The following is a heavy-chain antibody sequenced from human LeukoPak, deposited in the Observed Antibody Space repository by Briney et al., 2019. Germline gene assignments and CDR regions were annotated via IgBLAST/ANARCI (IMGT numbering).Heavy chain of an antibody. D-gene: IGHD2-2*01. CDR1: GYTFTGYY. Sequence: EASVKVSCKASGYTFTGYYMHWVRQAPGQGLEWIGIINPSGGSTSYAQKFQGRVTMTRDTSTSTVYMELSSLRSEDTAVYYCARHPIVVVPAAVFYMDVWGKGTAVTVSS. CDR2: INPSGGST. J-gene: IGHJ6*03. V-gene: IGHV1-46*01. CDR3: ARHPIVVVPAAVFYMDV.